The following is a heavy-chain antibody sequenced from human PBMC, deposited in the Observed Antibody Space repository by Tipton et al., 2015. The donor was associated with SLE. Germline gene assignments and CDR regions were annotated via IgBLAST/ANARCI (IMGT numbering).Heavy chain of an antibody. CDR3: ARGSDYFGFFDS. V-gene: IGHV4-59*12. D-gene: IGHD3-16*01. Sequence: TLSLTCTVSGGSINTYFRSWIRQPPGKGLEWIGYIFYTGSTNCNASLKSRVTMSLDTSKNQFSLKVSSVTAADTAIYYCARGSDYFGFFDSWGQGTPVTVSS. J-gene: IGHJ4*02. CDR1: GGSINTYF. CDR2: IFYTGST.